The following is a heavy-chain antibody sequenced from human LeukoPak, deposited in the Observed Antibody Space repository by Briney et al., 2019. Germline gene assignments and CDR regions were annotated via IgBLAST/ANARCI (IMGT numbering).Heavy chain of an antibody. V-gene: IGHV4-39*01. J-gene: IGHJ6*03. CDR2: IYYSGST. D-gene: IGHD3-22*01. CDR3: ARSSEGRYYYDSSGYSYYYYYMDV. Sequence: SETLSLTCTVSGGSISSSSYYWGWIRQPPGNGLEWIGGIYYSGSTYYNPSLKSRVTISVDTSKNQFSLKLNSVTAADTAVYYCARSSEGRYYYDSSGYSYYYYYMDVWGKGTTVTISS. CDR1: GGSISSSSYY.